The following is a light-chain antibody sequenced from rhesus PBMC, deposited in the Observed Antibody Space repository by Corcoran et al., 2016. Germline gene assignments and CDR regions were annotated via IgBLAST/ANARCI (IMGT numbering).Light chain of an antibody. CDR3: QQCSSRPFT. Sequence: DIQMTQSPSSLSASVGDTVTITCRASQGISSWLAWYQQKPGKAPKLLIYKASSLQSGVPSRFSGSGCGKDFTLTISSMQSEDFATYYCQQCSSRPFTFGPGTKLDIK. CDR1: QGISSW. V-gene: IGKV1-22*01. J-gene: IGKJ3*01. CDR2: KAS.